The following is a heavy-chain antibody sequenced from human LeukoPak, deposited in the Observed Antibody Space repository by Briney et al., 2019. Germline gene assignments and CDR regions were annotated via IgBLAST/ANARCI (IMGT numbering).Heavy chain of an antibody. CDR3: ARGRARIAVAGMTFDY. J-gene: IGHJ4*02. CDR1: GGSISSSSYY. CDR2: IYYSGST. D-gene: IGHD6-19*01. V-gene: IGHV4-39*01. Sequence: KPSETLSLTCTVSGGSISSSSYYWGWLRQPPGKGLEWIGSIYYSGSTYYNPSLKSRVTISVDTSKNQFSLKLSSVTAADTAVYYCARGRARIAVAGMTFDYWGQGTLVTVSS.